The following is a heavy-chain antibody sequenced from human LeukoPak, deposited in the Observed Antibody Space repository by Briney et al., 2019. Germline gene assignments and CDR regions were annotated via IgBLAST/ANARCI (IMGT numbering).Heavy chain of an antibody. D-gene: IGHD5-12*01. CDR3: AKDIGVATIYSDY. CDR1: GFTFSSYA. V-gene: IGHV3-23*01. Sequence: GRSLRLSCAASGFTFSSYAMSWVRQAPGKGLEWVSAISGSGGSTYYADSVKGRFTISRDNSKNTLYLQMNSLRAEDTAVYYCAKDIGVATIYSDYWGQRTLVTVSS. CDR2: ISGSGGST. J-gene: IGHJ4*02.